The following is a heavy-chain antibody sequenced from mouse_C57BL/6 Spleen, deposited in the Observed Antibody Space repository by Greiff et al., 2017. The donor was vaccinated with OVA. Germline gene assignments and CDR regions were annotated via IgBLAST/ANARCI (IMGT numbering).Heavy chain of an antibody. CDR2: IDPSDSYN. Sequence: VQLLQPGAELVMPGASVKLSCKASGYTFTSYWMHWVKQRPGQGLEWIGEIDPSDSYNNYNKKFKGKFTLTVDKSYSTAYMQHSSLTSEDSAVYYCARSRSSGYVWFADWGQGTLVTVSA. CDR3: ARSRSSGYVWFAD. D-gene: IGHD3-2*02. CDR1: GYTFTSYW. V-gene: IGHV1-69*01. J-gene: IGHJ3*01.